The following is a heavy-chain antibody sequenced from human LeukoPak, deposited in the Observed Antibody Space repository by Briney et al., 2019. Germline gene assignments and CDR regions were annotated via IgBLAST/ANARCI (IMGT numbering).Heavy chain of an antibody. Sequence: GGSLRLSCAASGFTFSSYAMSWVRPAPGKGLEWVSAISGSGGSTYYADYVKGRFTISRDNSKNTLYLQMNSLRAEDTAVYYCAKGPTIFWPLDYFDYWGQGTLVTVSS. CDR2: ISGSGGST. V-gene: IGHV3-23*01. CDR3: AKGPTIFWPLDYFDY. J-gene: IGHJ4*02. D-gene: IGHD3-9*01. CDR1: GFTFSSYA.